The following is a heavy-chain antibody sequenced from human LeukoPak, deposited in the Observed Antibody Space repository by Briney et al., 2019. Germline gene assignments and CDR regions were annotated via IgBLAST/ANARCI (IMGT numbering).Heavy chain of an antibody. D-gene: IGHD2-2*02. V-gene: IGHV1-24*01. CDR1: GYTLTELS. CDR2: FDPEDGET. Sequence: GASVKVSCKVSGYTLTELSMHWVRQAPGKGLEWMGGFDPEDGETIYAQKFQGRVTMTEDTSTDTAYMELSSLRSEDTAVYYCATGKYCSSTSCHTHYYYYMDVWGKGTTVTVSS. J-gene: IGHJ6*03. CDR3: ATGKYCSSTSCHTHYYYYMDV.